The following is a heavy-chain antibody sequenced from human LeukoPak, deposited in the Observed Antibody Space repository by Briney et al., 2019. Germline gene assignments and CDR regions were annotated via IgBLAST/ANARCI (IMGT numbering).Heavy chain of an antibody. CDR1: GFTFSSYW. Sequence: GGSLRLSCAASGFTFSSYWMHWVRQAPGKGLVWVSRIHSDGSSTSYADSVKGRFTISRDNAKNSLYLQMNSLRAEDTAVYYCARDPNVLRFLEEDYWGQGTLVTVSS. CDR3: ARDPNVLRFLEEDY. V-gene: IGHV3-74*01. J-gene: IGHJ4*02. D-gene: IGHD3-3*01. CDR2: IHSDGSST.